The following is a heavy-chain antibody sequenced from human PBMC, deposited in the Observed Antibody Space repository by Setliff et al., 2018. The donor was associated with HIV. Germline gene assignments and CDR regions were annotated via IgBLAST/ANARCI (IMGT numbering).Heavy chain of an antibody. Sequence: ASVKVSCKASGYTFSGNYIHWVRQAPGQGLEWMGWINPNTGLTNYAQKFQGRVTMTRDTSTSTVYMELSSLRSEDTAVYYCARARITMIGDSFDIWGQGTMVTVSS. D-gene: IGHD3-22*01. CDR2: INPNTGLT. V-gene: IGHV1-2*02. J-gene: IGHJ3*02. CDR1: GYTFSGNY. CDR3: ARARITMIGDSFDI.